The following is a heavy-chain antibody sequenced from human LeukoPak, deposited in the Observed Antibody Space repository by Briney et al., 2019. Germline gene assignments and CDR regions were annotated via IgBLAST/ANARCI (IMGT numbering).Heavy chain of an antibody. CDR2: IRPAGDT. V-gene: IGHV3-13*04. D-gene: IGHD3-10*01. CDR1: GFTFSRCD. Sequence: GGSLRLSCAPSGFTFSRCDLHGVGQATGKGLEWVSAIRPAGDTYYPGSVKGRFTISRENAKNSLYLQMKSLRAGDTAVYYCARDGGRGYAFDIWGQGTMVTVSS. CDR3: ARDGGRGYAFDI. J-gene: IGHJ3*02.